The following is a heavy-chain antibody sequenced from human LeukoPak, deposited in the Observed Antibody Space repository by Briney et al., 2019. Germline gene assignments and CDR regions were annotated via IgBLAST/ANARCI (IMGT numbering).Heavy chain of an antibody. CDR3: ARQIYYYDSSGYYRRPFDY. J-gene: IGHJ4*02. CDR2: IYYSGIT. V-gene: IGHV4-39*01. Sequence: SETLSLTCTVSGGSISSSSYYWGWIRQPPGKGLEWIGSIYYSGITYYNPSLKSRVTIFVDTSKNQFSLKLSSVTAADTAVYYCARQIYYYDSSGYYRRPFDYWGQGTLVTVSS. CDR1: GGSISSSSYY. D-gene: IGHD3-22*01.